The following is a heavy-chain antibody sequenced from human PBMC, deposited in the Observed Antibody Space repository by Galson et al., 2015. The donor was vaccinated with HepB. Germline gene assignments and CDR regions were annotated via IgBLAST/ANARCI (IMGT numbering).Heavy chain of an antibody. D-gene: IGHD6-19*01. J-gene: IGHJ6*02. CDR1: GFTFSNYA. V-gene: IGHV3-23*01. CDR3: AKTDVSSSGWYDRFYYYYGMDV. Sequence: SLRLSCAASGFTFSNYAMTWVRQAPGKGLEWVSTIGGSGDSTYYADSVKGRFTISRDNSKNTLHLQMSSLRAEDTAVYYCAKTDVSSSGWYDRFYYYYGMDVWGQGTTVTVS. CDR2: IGGSGDST.